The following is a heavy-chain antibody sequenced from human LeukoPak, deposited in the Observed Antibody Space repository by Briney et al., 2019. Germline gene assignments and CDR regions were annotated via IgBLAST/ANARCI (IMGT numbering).Heavy chain of an antibody. J-gene: IGHJ4*02. CDR2: TFYRSKWYN. D-gene: IGHD6-13*01. V-gene: IGHV6-1*01. CDR3: AREAAAGWVDY. CDR1: GDSFSSNSGV. Sequence: SQTLSLTCAISGDSFSSNSGVWTWLRQSPSRGFEWLGRTFYRSKWYNHYAVSVKSRITINPDTSKNQFSLQLNSVTPEDTAVYYCAREAAAGWVDYWGQGTLVTVSS.